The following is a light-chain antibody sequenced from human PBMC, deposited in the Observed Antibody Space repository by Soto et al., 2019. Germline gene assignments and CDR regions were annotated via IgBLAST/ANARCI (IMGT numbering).Light chain of an antibody. CDR3: SSYSSSGTLYV. J-gene: IGLJ1*01. CDR2: DVS. V-gene: IGLV2-14*03. Sequence: QSALTQPASVSRSPGQSITISCTGSSSDVGDYNYVAWYQQHPDKAPKLMIFDVSSRPSGVSNRFSGSKSGSTASLTISGLQAEDEADYFCSSYSSSGTLYVFGTGTKVTVL. CDR1: SSDVGDYNY.